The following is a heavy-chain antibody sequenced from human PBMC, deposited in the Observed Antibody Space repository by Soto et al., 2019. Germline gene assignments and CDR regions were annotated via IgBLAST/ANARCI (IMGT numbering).Heavy chain of an antibody. J-gene: IGHJ4*02. CDR3: SRFAAVAGILVY. CDR1: GGSISSSSYK. Sequence: KPSETLSLTCTVSGGSISSSSYKWGWIRQPPGKSLEWIGNIFYSGSTYYNPSLKSRVTLSVDTSKNQFSLTLSSVTAADTAVYYFSRFAAVAGILVYWCQGTLVSVFS. D-gene: IGHD6-19*01. V-gene: IGHV4-39*01. CDR2: IFYSGST.